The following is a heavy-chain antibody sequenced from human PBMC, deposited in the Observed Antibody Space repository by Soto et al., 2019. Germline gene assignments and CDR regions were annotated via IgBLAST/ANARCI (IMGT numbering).Heavy chain of an antibody. V-gene: IGHV3-9*01. Sequence: EVQLVESGGGLVQPGRSLRLSCAASGFTFDDYAMHWVRQAPGKGLEWVSGISWNSGSIGYADSVKGRFTISRDNAKNSLYLQMNSLRAEDTALYYCAKSASSSGRPDYWGQGTLVTVSS. D-gene: IGHD6-19*01. CDR1: GFTFDDYA. CDR2: ISWNSGSI. CDR3: AKSASSSGRPDY. J-gene: IGHJ4*02.